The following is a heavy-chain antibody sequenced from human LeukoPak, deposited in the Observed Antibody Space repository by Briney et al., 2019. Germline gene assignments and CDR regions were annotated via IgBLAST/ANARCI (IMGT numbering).Heavy chain of an antibody. CDR2: IYSDGNT. CDR3: AICGLYYGAPPGYFDL. CDR1: GCTVSSSY. J-gene: IGHJ2*01. V-gene: IGHV3-66*01. Sequence: GGSLRLSCAAFGCTVSSSYMTWVGQAPGKGLEWVSVIYSDGNTYFADSVKGRLTISRDLSKNTLYLQMNSLRADDTAVYYCAICGLYYGAPPGYFDLWGRGTLVTVSS. D-gene: IGHD3-22*01.